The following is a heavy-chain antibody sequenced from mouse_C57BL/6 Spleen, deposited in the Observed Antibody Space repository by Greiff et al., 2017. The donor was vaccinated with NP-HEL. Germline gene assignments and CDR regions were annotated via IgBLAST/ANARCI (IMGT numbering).Heavy chain of an antibody. V-gene: IGHV1-55*01. CDR3: ARHNWYFDV. Sequence: QVQLQQPGAELVKPGASVKMSCKASGYTFTSYWITWVKQRPGQGLEWIGDIYPGSGSTNYNEKFKSKATLTVDPSSSTAYMQRSSLTSEDSAVYYCARHNWYFDVWGTGTTVTVSS. CDR1: GYTFTSYW. J-gene: IGHJ1*03. CDR2: IYPGSGST.